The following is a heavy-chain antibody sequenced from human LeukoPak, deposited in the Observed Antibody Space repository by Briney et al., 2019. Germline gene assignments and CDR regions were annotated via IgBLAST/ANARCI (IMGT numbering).Heavy chain of an antibody. CDR1: GGSISSSSYY. CDR3: ARRNSLQLWLNF. J-gene: IGHJ4*02. D-gene: IGHD5-18*01. V-gene: IGHV4-39*01. Sequence: KPSETLSLTCTVSGGSISSSSYYWGWIRQPPGKGLEWIGSIYYSGNTYYNPSLKSRVTISVDTSKNQFSLKLSSVTAADTAVYYCARRNSLQLWLNFWGQGTLVTVSS. CDR2: IYYSGNT.